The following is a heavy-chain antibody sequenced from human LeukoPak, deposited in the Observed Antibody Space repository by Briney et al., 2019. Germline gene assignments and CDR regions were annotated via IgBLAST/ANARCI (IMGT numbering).Heavy chain of an antibody. CDR3: ARNVDSGSYLFDY. V-gene: IGHV4-59*01. CDR1: GGSISSYY. CDR2: IYYSRST. Sequence: SETLSLTCTVSGGSISSYYWSWIRQPPVRGLEWIGYIYYSRSTNYNPSLKSRVTISVDTSKNQFSLKLSSVTAADTAVYYCARNVDSGSYLFDYWGQGTLVTVSS. J-gene: IGHJ4*02. D-gene: IGHD1-26*01.